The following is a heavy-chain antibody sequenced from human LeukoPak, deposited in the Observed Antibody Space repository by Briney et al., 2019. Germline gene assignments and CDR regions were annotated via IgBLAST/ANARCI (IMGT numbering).Heavy chain of an antibody. CDR1: GGTFSSYA. CDR2: IIPILGIA. CDR3: AREPLLLWFGELWTRPPYYFDY. Sequence: ASVKVSCKASGGTFSSYAISWVRQAPGQGLEWMGRIIPILGIANYAQKFQGRVTITADKSTSTAYMELSSLRSEDTAVYYCAREPLLLWFGELWTRPPYYFDYWGQGTLVTVSS. D-gene: IGHD3-10*01. V-gene: IGHV1-69*04. J-gene: IGHJ4*02.